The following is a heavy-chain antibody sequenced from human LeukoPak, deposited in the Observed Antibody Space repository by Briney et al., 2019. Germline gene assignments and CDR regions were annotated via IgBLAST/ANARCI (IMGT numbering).Heavy chain of an antibody. J-gene: IGHJ6*03. Sequence: ASVKVSCKASGYTFTSYGISWVRQAPGQGLEWMGWISAYNGNTNYAQKLQGRVTMTTDTSTSTAYMELSSLRSEDTAVYYCARANSGSYRYYYYYYMDVWGKGTTVTVSS. D-gene: IGHD1-26*01. CDR3: ARANSGSYRYYYYYYMDV. CDR1: GYTFTSYG. V-gene: IGHV1-18*01. CDR2: ISAYNGNT.